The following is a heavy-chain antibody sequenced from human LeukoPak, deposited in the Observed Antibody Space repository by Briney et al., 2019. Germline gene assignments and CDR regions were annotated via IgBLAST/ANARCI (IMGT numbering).Heavy chain of an antibody. D-gene: IGHD3-10*01. CDR2: IKSKTDGGTT. Sequence: GSLRLSCAASGFTFSNAWMSWVRQAPGKGLEWVGRIKSKTDGGTTDYAAPVKGRFTISRDDSKNTLYLQMNSLKTEDTAVYYCTLGDPYGSGSYFDYWGQGTLVTVSS. J-gene: IGHJ4*02. CDR1: GFTFSNAW. V-gene: IGHV3-15*01. CDR3: TLGDPYGSGSYFDY.